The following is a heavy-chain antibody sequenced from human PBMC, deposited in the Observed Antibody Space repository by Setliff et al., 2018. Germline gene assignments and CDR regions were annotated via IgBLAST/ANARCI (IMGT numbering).Heavy chain of an antibody. CDR3: ARGSRFGTIVYKGDYYMDV. V-gene: IGHV7-4-1*02. CDR1: GYMFTTYA. D-gene: IGHD3-10*01. Sequence: ASVKVSCKASGYMFTTYAMSWIRQVPGQGFEWMGWINTNTGNPTYAQGFTGRFVFSLDTSVSTAYLQISSLKAEDTAIYYCARGSRFGTIVYKGDYYMDVWGKGTTVTVSS. J-gene: IGHJ6*03. CDR2: INTNTGNP.